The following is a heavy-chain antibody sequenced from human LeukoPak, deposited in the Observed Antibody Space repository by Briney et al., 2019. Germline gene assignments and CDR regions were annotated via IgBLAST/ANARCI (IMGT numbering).Heavy chain of an antibody. CDR3: AKDRGSYYLYYFDY. J-gene: IGHJ4*02. D-gene: IGHD1-26*01. CDR1: GFTFSSYA. V-gene: IGHV3-23*01. Sequence: GGSLRLSCAASGFTFSSYAMSWVRQAPGKGVEWVSAISGSGGSTYYADSVKGRFTISRDNSKNTPYLQMNSLRAEDTAVYYCAKDRGSYYLYYFDYWGQGTLVTVSS. CDR2: ISGSGGST.